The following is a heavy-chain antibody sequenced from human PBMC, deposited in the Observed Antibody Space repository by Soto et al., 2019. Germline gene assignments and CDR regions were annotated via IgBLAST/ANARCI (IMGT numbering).Heavy chain of an antibody. J-gene: IGHJ6*02. Sequence: SGPTLVNPTQTLTLTCTFSGFSLSTSGVGVGWIRQPPGKALEWLALIYWNDDKRYSPSLKSRLTNTKDTSKNKVVLTITNIEPVDTATYYCAHSSGYSYGYSYYYGMDVWGQGTTVTVSS. V-gene: IGHV2-5*01. CDR2: IYWNDDK. D-gene: IGHD5-18*01. CDR3: AHSSGYSYGYSYYYGMDV. CDR1: GFSLSTSGVG.